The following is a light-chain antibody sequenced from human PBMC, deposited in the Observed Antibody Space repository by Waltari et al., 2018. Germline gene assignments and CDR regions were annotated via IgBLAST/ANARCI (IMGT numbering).Light chain of an antibody. CDR1: SSNIGTNY. V-gene: IGLV1-47*01. CDR2: RND. Sequence: QSVLTQPPSVSGTPGQGVTISCSGSSSNIGTNYVYWYQQLPRTAPNLLIFRNDQRPSGVPDRFSAPYSGTSAALAISGRRSEDEADYYCAAWDDGLSGPVFGGGTKLTVL. CDR3: AAWDDGLSGPV. J-gene: IGLJ3*02.